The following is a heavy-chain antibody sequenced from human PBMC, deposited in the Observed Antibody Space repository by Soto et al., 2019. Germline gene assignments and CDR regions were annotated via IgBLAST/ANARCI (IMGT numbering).Heavy chain of an antibody. CDR3: ARLRIYDFWSGYSLLDYYYMDV. Sequence: SETLSLTCTVSGGSISSSSYYWGWIRQPPGKGLEWIGSIYYSGSTYYNPSLKSRVTISVDTSKNQFSLKLSSVTAADTAVYYCARLRIYDFWSGYSLLDYYYMDVWGKGTTVTVSS. J-gene: IGHJ6*03. D-gene: IGHD3-3*01. V-gene: IGHV4-39*01. CDR2: IYYSGST. CDR1: GGSISSSSYY.